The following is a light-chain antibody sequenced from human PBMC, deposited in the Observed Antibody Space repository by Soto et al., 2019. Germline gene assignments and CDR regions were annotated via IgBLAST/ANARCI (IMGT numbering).Light chain of an antibody. CDR2: SSD. V-gene: IGLV1-44*01. Sequence: QPVLTQPPSASGTPGQRVTISCSGSSSNIGSNAVNWYQQLPRTAPKLLIYSSDQRPSGVPDRFSGSKSGTSASLAISGLQSDDEADYYCAAWDDSLNGWVFGGGTKLTVL. J-gene: IGLJ3*02. CDR1: SSNIGSNA. CDR3: AAWDDSLNGWV.